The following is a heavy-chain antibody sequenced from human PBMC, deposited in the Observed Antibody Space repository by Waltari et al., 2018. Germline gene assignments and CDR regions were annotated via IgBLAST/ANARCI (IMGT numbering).Heavy chain of an antibody. Sequence: EVQLVQSGAEVKKPGATVKISCKASGYTFTDYYMHWVQQAPGKGLEWMGRVDPEDGETIYAEKFQGRVTITADTSTDTAYMELSSLRSEDTAVYYCATWRSYYGSALKAAFDIWGQGTMVTVSS. CDR1: GYTFTDYY. D-gene: IGHD3-10*01. J-gene: IGHJ3*02. CDR3: ATWRSYYGSALKAAFDI. CDR2: VDPEDGET. V-gene: IGHV1-69-2*01.